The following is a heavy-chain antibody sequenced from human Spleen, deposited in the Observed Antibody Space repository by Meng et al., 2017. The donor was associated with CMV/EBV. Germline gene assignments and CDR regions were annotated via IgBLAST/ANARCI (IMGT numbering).Heavy chain of an antibody. V-gene: IGHV3-49*04. CDR1: GFTFGDYA. D-gene: IGHD3-3*01. CDR3: ARDRASDFWSGYYNYYYYGMDV. Sequence: GGSLRLSCTSSGFTFGDYAMSWVRQAPGKGLEWVGFIRSKAFGGTSEYAASVKGRFTISRDDSKGIAYLQMNSLRAEDTAVYYCARDRASDFWSGYYNYYYYGMDVWGQGTTVTVSS. J-gene: IGHJ6*02. CDR2: IRSKAFGGTS.